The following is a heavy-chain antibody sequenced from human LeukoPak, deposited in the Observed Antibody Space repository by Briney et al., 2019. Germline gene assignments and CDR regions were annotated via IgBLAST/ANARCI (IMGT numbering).Heavy chain of an antibody. D-gene: IGHD6-13*01. CDR2: AYYTSKWIT. V-gene: IGHV6-1*01. CDR1: GDSGSSDTTA. J-gene: IGHJ6*02. Sequence: SQTPSLTCAISGDSGSSDTTAWNWIRQSPSRGLEWLGKAYYTSKWITNYAVSVRSRITVNPNTSNNQFSLQLNSVTPEDTAVYYCARGYWAHGMNVWGPGTTVTVSS. CDR3: ARGYWAHGMNV.